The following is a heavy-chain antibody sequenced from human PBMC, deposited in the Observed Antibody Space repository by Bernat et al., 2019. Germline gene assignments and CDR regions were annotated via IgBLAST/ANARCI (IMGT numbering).Heavy chain of an antibody. CDR2: ICVYNGNT. CDR1: GYSFTTYG. CDR3: AKTLGNQSSGWYKANFYYYYGMDV. J-gene: IGHJ6*02. V-gene: IGHV1-18*01. D-gene: IGHD6-19*01. Sequence: QVQLVQSGAEVKKPGASLKVSCKASGYSFTTYGITWVRQAPGQGLEWMGWICVYNGNTKYAQKLQGRVTMTTDTSTSTAYLELRSLRSDDTAVYYCAKTLGNQSSGWYKANFYYYYGMDVWGQGTTVTVSS.